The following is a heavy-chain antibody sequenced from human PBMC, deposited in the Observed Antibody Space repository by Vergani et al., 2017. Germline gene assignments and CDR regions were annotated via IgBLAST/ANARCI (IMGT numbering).Heavy chain of an antibody. V-gene: IGHV4-59*08. CDR1: GGSISSYY. Sequence: QVQLQESGPGLVKPSETLSLTCTVSGGSISSYYWSWIRQPPGKGLEWIGYIYYSGSTNYNPSLKSRVTISLDTSKNQFSLKLSSVTAADTAVYYSARQGYYDSSGYYGLWGQGTLVTVSS. CDR3: ARQGYYDSSGYYGL. D-gene: IGHD3-22*01. CDR2: IYYSGST. J-gene: IGHJ4*02.